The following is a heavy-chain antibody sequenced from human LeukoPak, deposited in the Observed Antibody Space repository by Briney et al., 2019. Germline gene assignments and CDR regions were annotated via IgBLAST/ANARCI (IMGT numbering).Heavy chain of an antibody. Sequence: GGSLRLSCAASGFTFSNYWMHWVRQAPGKGLVWVSRINSDGSSTTYADSVKGRFTISRDNAKNTLYLQMNSLKDEDTAVYYCARDWSGNASGYWGQGTLVTVSS. CDR1: GFTFSNYW. D-gene: IGHD3-3*01. V-gene: IGHV3-74*01. CDR3: ARDWSGNASGY. CDR2: INSDGSST. J-gene: IGHJ4*02.